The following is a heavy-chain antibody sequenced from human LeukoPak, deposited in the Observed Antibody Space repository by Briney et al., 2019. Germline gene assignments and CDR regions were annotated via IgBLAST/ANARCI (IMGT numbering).Heavy chain of an antibody. Sequence: SETLSLTCTVSGYSISSSYYWSWIRQPPGKGLEWIGYVFYSGSTNYNPSLKSRVTISVDTSKNQFSLKLSSVTAADTAVYYCARGGSWYKYFDYWGQGTLVTVSS. D-gene: IGHD6-13*01. CDR2: VFYSGST. CDR3: ARGGSWYKYFDY. V-gene: IGHV4-61*01. CDR1: GYSISSSYY. J-gene: IGHJ4*02.